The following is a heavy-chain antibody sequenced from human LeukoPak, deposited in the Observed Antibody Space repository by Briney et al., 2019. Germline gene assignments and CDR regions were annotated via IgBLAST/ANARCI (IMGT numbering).Heavy chain of an antibody. CDR3: ARYLRSYYDSSGYYYFDY. D-gene: IGHD3-22*01. V-gene: IGHV4-38-2*01. Sequence: SEKLSLTCAVSGYSISSGYYWGWIRQPPGTGLEWLGSIYHSGSTYYNPSLKSRVTISVDTSKNQSSLKLSSATAADTAVYYYARYLRSYYDSSGYYYFDYWGQGTLVTVSS. CDR2: IYHSGST. CDR1: GYSISSGYY. J-gene: IGHJ4*02.